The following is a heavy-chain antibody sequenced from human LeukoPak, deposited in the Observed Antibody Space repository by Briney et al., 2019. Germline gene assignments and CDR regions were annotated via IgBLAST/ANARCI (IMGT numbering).Heavy chain of an antibody. CDR2: IYRFGNT. V-gene: IGHV4-4*08. Sequence: PSETLSLTRTVCVDSLSSDYWSWIRQPPAKGLEWIGYIYRFGNTDYNPSLMRRVTISLDTSKKQLSLNLTSVTAADTAVYYCAGRGQRYFRDWGQGTLVTVSS. J-gene: IGHJ1*01. CDR1: VDSLSSDY. CDR3: AGRGQRYFRD.